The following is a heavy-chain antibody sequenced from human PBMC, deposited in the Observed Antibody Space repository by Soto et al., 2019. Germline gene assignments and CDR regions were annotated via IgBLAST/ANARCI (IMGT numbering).Heavy chain of an antibody. J-gene: IGHJ4*02. CDR1: GYSFTSYW. D-gene: IGHD3-22*01. CDR2: IYPGDSDT. V-gene: IGHV5-51*01. CDR3: ARLGGGYYDSSGPRAYFDY. Sequence: GESLKISCEGSGYSFTSYWIGWVRQMPGKGLEWMGIIYPGDSDTRYSPSFQGQVTISADKSISTAYLQWSSLKASDTAMYYCARLGGGYYDSSGPRAYFDYWGQGTLVTVSS.